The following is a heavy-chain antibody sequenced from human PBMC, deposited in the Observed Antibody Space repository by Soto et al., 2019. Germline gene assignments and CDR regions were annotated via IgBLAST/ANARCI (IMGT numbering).Heavy chain of an antibody. D-gene: IGHD6-6*01. Sequence: ETLSLTCAVYGGSFSGYYWSWIRQPPGKGLEWIGEINHSGSTNYNPSLKSRVTISVDTSKNQFSLKLSSVTAADTAVYYCARGGRYSSSTGMVRNYYYYYGMDVWGQGTTVTVSS. J-gene: IGHJ6*02. V-gene: IGHV4-34*01. CDR2: INHSGST. CDR3: ARGGRYSSSTGMVRNYYYYYGMDV. CDR1: GGSFSGYY.